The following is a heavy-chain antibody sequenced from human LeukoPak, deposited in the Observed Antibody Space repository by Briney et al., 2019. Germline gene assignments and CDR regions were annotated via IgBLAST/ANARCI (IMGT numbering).Heavy chain of an antibody. CDR1: GYTLTELS. J-gene: IGHJ4*02. CDR2: FDPEGGKT. CDR3: ATCRDGYNCDLVY. V-gene: IGHV1-24*01. D-gene: IGHD5-24*01. Sequence: ASVKVSCKGSGYTLTELSMHWVRQAPGKGLEWVGGFDPEGGKTIFTEEFQGRVTMTKDTSTDTAYMELSSLRSEDTAIYYCATCRDGYNCDLVYWGQGTLVTVSS.